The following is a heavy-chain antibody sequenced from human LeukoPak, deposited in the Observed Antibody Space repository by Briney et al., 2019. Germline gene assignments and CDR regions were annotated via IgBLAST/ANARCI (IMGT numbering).Heavy chain of an antibody. D-gene: IGHD3-3*01. J-gene: IGHJ3*02. CDR1: GGSISSSSYY. Sequence: SETLSLTCTVSGGSISSSSYYWGWIRQPPGKGLEWIGSIYYSGSTYYNPSLKSRVTISVDTSKNQFSLKLSSVTAADTAVYYCARDKGFLEWLLWAFDIWGQGTMVTVSS. CDR3: ARDKGFLEWLLWAFDI. CDR2: IYYSGST. V-gene: IGHV4-39*07.